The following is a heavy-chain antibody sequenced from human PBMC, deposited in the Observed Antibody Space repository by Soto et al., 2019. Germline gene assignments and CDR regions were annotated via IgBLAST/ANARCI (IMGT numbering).Heavy chain of an antibody. CDR2: ITGSGENT. D-gene: IGHD1-26*01. CDR1: GFTFDNYA. CDR3: AKVSLGATTITDLYYYGMDV. Sequence: PGGSLRLSCAASGFTFDNYAMNWVRQAPGKGLEWVSGITGSGENTYYADSVKGRFTISRDNSKNTLYVQLNSLRVEDTAIYYCAKVSLGATTITDLYYYGMDVWGQGTMVTVSS. J-gene: IGHJ6*02. V-gene: IGHV3-23*01.